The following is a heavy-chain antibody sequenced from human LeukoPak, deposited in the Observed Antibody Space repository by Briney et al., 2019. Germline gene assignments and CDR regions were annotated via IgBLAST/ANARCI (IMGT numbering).Heavy chain of an antibody. J-gene: IGHJ4*02. CDR3: AKDFVGYYDSSGYSDISY. D-gene: IGHD3-22*01. Sequence: GGSLTLSCAASGFPYSSYGMHWVRQAPGKGLEWVAFIRYDGSNKYYADSVKGRFTISRDNSKNTLYLQMNSLRAEDTAVYYCAKDFVGYYDSSGYSDISYWGQGTLVTVSS. V-gene: IGHV3-30*02. CDR1: GFPYSSYG. CDR2: IRYDGSNK.